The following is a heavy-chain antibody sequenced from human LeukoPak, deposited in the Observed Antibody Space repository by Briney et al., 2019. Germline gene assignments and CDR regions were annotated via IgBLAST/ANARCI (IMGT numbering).Heavy chain of an antibody. CDR3: ARGRDTVTAQDDAFDI. D-gene: IGHD4-17*01. J-gene: IGHJ3*02. V-gene: IGHV1-69*13. CDR1: GGTFSGYA. CDR2: IIPIFGTA. Sequence: SVKVSCKASGGTFSGYAISWVRQAPGLGLEWMGGIIPIFGTANYAQKFQGRVAITADESTSTAYMELSSLRSEDTAVYYCARGRDTVTAQDDAFDIWGQGTMVTVSS.